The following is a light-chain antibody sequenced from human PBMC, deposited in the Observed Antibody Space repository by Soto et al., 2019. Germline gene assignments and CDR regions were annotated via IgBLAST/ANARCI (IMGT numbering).Light chain of an antibody. V-gene: IGKV4-1*01. CDR1: QSVLYSSNNKNY. J-gene: IGKJ4*01. Sequence: DIVMTQSSDSLAVSLGERATINCKSSQSVLYSSNNKNYLAWYQQKPGQPPKLLIYWASSRATGIPDRFSGSGSGTDFTLTISRLEPEDFAVYYCQQYGSSPLTFGGGTKVDI. CDR3: QQYGSSPLT. CDR2: WAS.